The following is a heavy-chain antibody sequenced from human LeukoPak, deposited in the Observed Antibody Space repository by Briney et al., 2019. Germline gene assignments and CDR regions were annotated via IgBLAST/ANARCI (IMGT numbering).Heavy chain of an antibody. J-gene: IGHJ4*02. CDR1: DVSISSYY. CDR3: ARSQVVRGVIRFDY. D-gene: IGHD3-10*01. Sequence: PSETLSLTCTVSDVSISSYYWSWIRQPPGKGLEWIGYIYYSGTTNYNPSLKSRVSISVDTSKNQFSLKLSSVTAADTAVYYCARSQVVRGVIRFDYWGQGTLVTVSS. V-gene: IGHV4-59*12. CDR2: IYYSGTT.